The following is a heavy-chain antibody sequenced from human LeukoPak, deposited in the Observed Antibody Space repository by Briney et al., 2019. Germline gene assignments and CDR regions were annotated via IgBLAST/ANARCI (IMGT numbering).Heavy chain of an antibody. V-gene: IGHV4-30-2*01. CDR2: IYHSGST. CDR1: GGSISSGGYS. D-gene: IGHD6-13*01. Sequence: SETLSLTCAVSGGSISSGGYSWSWIRQPPGKGLEWIGYIYHSGSTYYNPSLKSRVTISVDRSKNQFSLKLSSVTAADTAVYYCARGTIAAAGHFDYWGQGTLVTVSS. CDR3: ARGTIAAAGHFDY. J-gene: IGHJ4*02.